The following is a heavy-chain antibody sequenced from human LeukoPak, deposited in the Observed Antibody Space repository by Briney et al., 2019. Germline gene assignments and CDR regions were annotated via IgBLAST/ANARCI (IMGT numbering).Heavy chain of an antibody. CDR1: GFTFSSYG. D-gene: IGHD3-10*01. CDR3: AKDQDTDIWFGEYYFDY. V-gene: IGHV3-23*01. CDR2: ISGSGGST. J-gene: IGHJ4*02. Sequence: GGSLRLSCAASGFTFSSYGMSWVRQAPGKGLEWVSAISGSGGSTYYADSVKGRFTISRDNSKNTLYLQMNSLRAEDTAVYYCAKDQDTDIWFGEYYFDYWGQGTLVTVSS.